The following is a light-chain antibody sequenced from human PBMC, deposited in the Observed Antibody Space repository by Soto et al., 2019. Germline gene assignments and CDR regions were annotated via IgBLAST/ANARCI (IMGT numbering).Light chain of an antibody. CDR1: SSDVGGYNL. CDR2: DVN. V-gene: IGLV2-11*01. Sequence: QSALTQPRSVSGSPGQSVTISCTGTSSDVGGYNLVSWYQQHPGKAPKLMIYDVNKRPSGVPDRFSGSKSGNTASLTISGLQAVDEADYYCCSYAGSYTHVVFGGGTKVTVL. CDR3: CSYAGSYTHVV. J-gene: IGLJ2*01.